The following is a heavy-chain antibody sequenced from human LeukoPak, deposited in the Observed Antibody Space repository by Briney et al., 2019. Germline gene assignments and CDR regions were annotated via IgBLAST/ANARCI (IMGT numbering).Heavy chain of an antibody. CDR1: GFTFSSYA. V-gene: IGHV3-21*01. J-gene: IGHJ5*02. CDR2: ISSSSSYI. Sequence: GGSLRLSCAASGFTFSSYAMSWVRQAPGKGLEWVSSISSSSSYIYYADSVKGRSTISRDNAKNSLYLQMNSLRAEDTAVYYCARATIFGWFDPWGQGTLVTVSS. CDR3: ARATIFGWFDP. D-gene: IGHD3-9*01.